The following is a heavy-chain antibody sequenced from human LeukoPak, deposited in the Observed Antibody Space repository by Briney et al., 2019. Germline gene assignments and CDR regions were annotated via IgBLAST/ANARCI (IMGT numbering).Heavy chain of an antibody. D-gene: IGHD1-26*01. Sequence: SETLSLTCTVSGGSISSYYWSWIRQPPGKGLEWIGYMCYSGNTNYNPSLKSRVTTSVDSSKNQFSLKLSSVTAADTAVYYCARHTLVGARNAFDIWGQGTMVTVSS. V-gene: IGHV4-59*08. CDR2: MCYSGNT. CDR1: GGSISSYY. CDR3: ARHTLVGARNAFDI. J-gene: IGHJ3*02.